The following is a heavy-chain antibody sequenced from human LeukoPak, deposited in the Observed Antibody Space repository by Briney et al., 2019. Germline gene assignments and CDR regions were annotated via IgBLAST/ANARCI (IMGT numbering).Heavy chain of an antibody. CDR1: GFTFSDHY. J-gene: IGHJ3*02. CDR3: ARGDNYDSSGYDDAFDI. Sequence: GGSLRLSCAASGFTFSDHYMSCIRQAPGKGLEWISYISSSGSTIYYADSVKGRFTISRDNAKNSLYLQMNSLRAEDTAVYYCARGDNYDSSGYDDAFDIWGQGTMVTVSS. V-gene: IGHV3-11*04. CDR2: ISSSGSTI. D-gene: IGHD3-22*01.